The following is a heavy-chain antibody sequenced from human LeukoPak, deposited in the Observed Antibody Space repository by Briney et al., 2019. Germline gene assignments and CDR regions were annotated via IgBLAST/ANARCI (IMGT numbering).Heavy chain of an antibody. J-gene: IGHJ4*02. Sequence: SETLSLTCAVYGGSFSGYYWSWIRQPPGKGLEWIGEINHSGSTNYNPSLKSRVTISVDTSKNQFSLKLSSVTAADTAVYYCATMVRGVIWYWGQGTLVTVSS. CDR3: ATMVRGVIWY. V-gene: IGHV4-34*01. D-gene: IGHD3-10*01. CDR1: GGSFSGYY. CDR2: INHSGST.